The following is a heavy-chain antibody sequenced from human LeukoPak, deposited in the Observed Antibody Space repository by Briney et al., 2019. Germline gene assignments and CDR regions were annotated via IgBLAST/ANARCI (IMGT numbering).Heavy chain of an antibody. J-gene: IGHJ5*02. CDR2: MNPNSGNT. V-gene: IGHV1-8*01. CDR1: GYIFTSYD. D-gene: IGHD5-24*01. CDR3: ARGGRRVGLFRWFDP. Sequence: ALVKVSCKASGYIFTSYDINWVRQATGQGLEWMGWMNPNSGNTGYAQKFQGRVTMTRNTSISTAYMELSSLRSEDTAVYYCARGGRRVGLFRWFDPWGQGTLVTVSS.